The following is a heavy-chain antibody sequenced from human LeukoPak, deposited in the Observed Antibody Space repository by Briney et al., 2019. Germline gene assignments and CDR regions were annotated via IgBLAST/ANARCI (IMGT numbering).Heavy chain of an antibody. V-gene: IGHV4-34*01. CDR1: GFTFSSYA. J-gene: IGHJ4*02. Sequence: GSLRLSCAASGFTFSSYAMSWIRQPPGKGLEWIGEINHSGSTNYNPSLKSRVTISVDTSKNQFSLKLSSVTAADTAVYYCARGKIRYYDSSGYTYYFDYWGQGTLVTVSS. D-gene: IGHD3-22*01. CDR2: INHSGST. CDR3: ARGKIRYYDSSGYTYYFDY.